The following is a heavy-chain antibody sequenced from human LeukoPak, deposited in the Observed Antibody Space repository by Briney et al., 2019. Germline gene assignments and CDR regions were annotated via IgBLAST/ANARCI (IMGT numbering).Heavy chain of an antibody. CDR2: ISAYNGNT. V-gene: IGHV1-18*01. Sequence: ASVKVSCKASGYTFTSYGISWVRQAPGQGLEWMGWISAYNGNTNYAQKLQGRVTMTTDTSTSTAYMELRSLRSDDTAVYYCARDNFGGSYLNAFDIWGQGTMVTVSS. D-gene: IGHD1-26*01. CDR1: GYTFTSYG. CDR3: ARDNFGGSYLNAFDI. J-gene: IGHJ3*02.